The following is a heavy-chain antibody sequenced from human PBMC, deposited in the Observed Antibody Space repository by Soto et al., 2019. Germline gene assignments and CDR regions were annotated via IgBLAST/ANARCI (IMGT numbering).Heavy chain of an antibody. D-gene: IGHD4-17*01. CDR1: GGTFSSYT. J-gene: IGHJ5*02. CDR3: ARDRGDYDNWFDP. CDR2: IIPILGIA. V-gene: IGHV1-69*04. Sequence: SVKVSCKASGGTFSSYTISWVRQAPGQGLEWMGRIIPILGIANYAQKFQGRVTITADKSTSTAYMELSSLRSEDTAVYYCARDRGDYDNWFDPWGQGTLVTVSS.